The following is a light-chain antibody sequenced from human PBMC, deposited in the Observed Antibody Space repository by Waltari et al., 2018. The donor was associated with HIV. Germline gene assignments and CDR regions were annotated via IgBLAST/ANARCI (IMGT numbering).Light chain of an antibody. CDR1: EIIKSTY. V-gene: IGKV3-20*01. CDR2: GAS. CDR3: HPYGSSFWT. J-gene: IGKJ1*01. Sequence: EIVLTQSPGTLSLSPGDRATLSCMTSEIIKSTYLSWYQQKGDQPPRLLIYGASSRAPCIPDRFSGSGSRTDFNLTINRLEPEDFATYYCHPYGSSFWTFGQGTKLDVK.